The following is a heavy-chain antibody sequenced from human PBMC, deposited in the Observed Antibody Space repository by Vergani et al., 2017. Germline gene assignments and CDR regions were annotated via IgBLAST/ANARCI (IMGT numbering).Heavy chain of an antibody. Sequence: QVQLVQSGAEVKKPGASVKVSCKASGYTFTSYGISWVRQAPGQGLEWMGWISAHNGNTNYAQKLQGRVTMTTDTSTSTAYMGLRSLRSDDTAVYYCARVVYDSSGYYLGGFDPWGQGTLVTVSS. D-gene: IGHD3-22*01. CDR2: ISAHNGNT. V-gene: IGHV1-18*01. CDR1: GYTFTSYG. J-gene: IGHJ5*02. CDR3: ARVVYDSSGYYLGGFDP.